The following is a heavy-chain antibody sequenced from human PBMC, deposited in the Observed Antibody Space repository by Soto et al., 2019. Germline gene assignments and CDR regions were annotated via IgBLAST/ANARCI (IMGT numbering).Heavy chain of an antibody. CDR2: LNSDGSTT. CDR3: AGLPLPRVPCEF. J-gene: IGHJ4*02. D-gene: IGHD2-2*01. CDR1: GFTFSSSW. Sequence: EVQLVESGGGLVQPGGSLRLSCAASGFTFSSSWMHSVRQVPGKGLVWVSRLNSDGSTTQYADSVRGRFTISRDNAKNSLFLDVNSLTMEYTAVYFGAGLPLPRVPCEFWGQGTLVTVS. V-gene: IGHV3-74*03.